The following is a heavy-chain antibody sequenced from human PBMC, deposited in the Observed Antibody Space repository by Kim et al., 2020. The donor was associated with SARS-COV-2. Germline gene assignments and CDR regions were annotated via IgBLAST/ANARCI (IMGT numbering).Heavy chain of an antibody. CDR2: IHSSSNPI. D-gene: IGHD2-8*02. Sequence: GGSLRLSCAASGFTFNTYSMNWVRQAPGKGLEWVSIIHSSSNPIFYADSVKGRFTISRDNAKNSLYLQMTGLRAEDTAVYYCARGCTGNGCMTRHLDLWG. CDR3: ARGCTGNGCMTRHLDL. J-gene: IGHJ2*01. V-gene: IGHV3-21*01. CDR1: GFTFNTYS.